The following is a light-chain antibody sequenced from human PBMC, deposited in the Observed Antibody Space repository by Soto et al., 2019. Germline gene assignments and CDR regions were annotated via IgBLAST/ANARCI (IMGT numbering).Light chain of an antibody. CDR3: QQYNDWWT. V-gene: IGKV3-15*01. CDR1: QSVASN. J-gene: IGKJ1*01. Sequence: IVMTQSPATLSVSPGERATLSCRASQSVASNLAWYQEKPGRAPRLLIYGASTRATGVPARFSGSGSGTEFTLTISSLQSEDIAVYYCQQYNDWWTFGQGTKVEIK. CDR2: GAS.